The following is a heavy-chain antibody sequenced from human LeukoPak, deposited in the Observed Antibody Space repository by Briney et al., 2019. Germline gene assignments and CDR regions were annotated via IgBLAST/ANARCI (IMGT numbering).Heavy chain of an antibody. CDR3: ARSLTVPHVDY. CDR2: IYYSGST. CDR1: GGSISSYY. J-gene: IGHJ4*02. V-gene: IGHV4-59*01. Sequence: SETLSLTCTVSGGSISSYYWSWIRQPPGKGLEWIGYIYYSGSTNHNPSLKSRVTISVDTSKNQFSLKLSSVTAADTAVYYCARSLTVPHVDYWGQGTLVTVSS. D-gene: IGHD4-17*01.